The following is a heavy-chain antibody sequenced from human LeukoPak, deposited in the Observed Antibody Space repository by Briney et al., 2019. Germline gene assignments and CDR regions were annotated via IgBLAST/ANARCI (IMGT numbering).Heavy chain of an antibody. CDR1: GFTVSSTY. CDR2: IYSGGST. Sequence: GGSLRLSCAASGFTVSSTYMSWVRQAPGKGLEWVSVIYSGGSTYYADSVIGRFTISRDNSKNTLYLQMNSLRAEDTAVYYCARRKEGYFDFDYWGQGTLVTVSP. D-gene: IGHD3-9*01. V-gene: IGHV3-53*01. CDR3: ARRKEGYFDFDY. J-gene: IGHJ4*02.